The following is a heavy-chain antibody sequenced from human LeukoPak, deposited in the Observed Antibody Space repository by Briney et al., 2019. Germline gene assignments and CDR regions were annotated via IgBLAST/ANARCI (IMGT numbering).Heavy chain of an antibody. J-gene: IGHJ4*02. CDR2: ISSSGSTT. CDR3: ARVLGAVAVFDY. V-gene: IGHV3-48*04. D-gene: IGHD6-19*01. Sequence: PGGSLRLSCAASGFTFSNAWMNWVRQTPGKGLEWVSYISSSGSTTYYADSVKGRFTISRDNAKNTLYLQMNSLRAEDTAVYYCARVLGAVAVFDYWGQGTLVTVSS. CDR1: GFTFSNAW.